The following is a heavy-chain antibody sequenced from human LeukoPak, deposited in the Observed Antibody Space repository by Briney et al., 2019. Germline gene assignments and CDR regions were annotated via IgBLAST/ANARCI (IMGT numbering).Heavy chain of an antibody. Sequence: SETLSLTCAVYGGSFSGYYWTWVRQPPGKGLEWIAEINHSGSTNYNPSLRSRVTMSVDTSTNQFSLKLSSVTAADTAVYYCARGIFGMVLNAFDLWGRGTMVTVSS. J-gene: IGHJ3*01. CDR3: ARGIFGMVLNAFDL. CDR1: GGSFSGYY. CDR2: INHSGST. V-gene: IGHV4-34*01. D-gene: IGHD3-3*01.